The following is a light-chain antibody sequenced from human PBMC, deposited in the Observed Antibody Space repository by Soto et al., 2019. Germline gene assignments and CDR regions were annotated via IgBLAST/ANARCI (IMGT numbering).Light chain of an antibody. CDR2: LGGAGIH. V-gene: IGLV4-60*03. CDR1: SGHSSYI. CDR3: ETWGSDTQV. J-gene: IGLJ2*01. Sequence: QSVLTQSSSASASLGSSVKLTCTLSSGHSSYIIAWHQQQPGKAPRYLMMLGGAGIHKKGSGIPDRFSGSSSGADRYLTISSVQSDDEADYYCETWGSDTQVFGGGTKLTVL.